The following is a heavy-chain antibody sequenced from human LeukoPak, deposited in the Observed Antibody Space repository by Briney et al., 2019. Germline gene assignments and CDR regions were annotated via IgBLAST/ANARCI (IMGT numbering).Heavy chain of an antibody. V-gene: IGHV3-23*01. J-gene: IGHJ4*02. CDR3: AKDIYYDSTGGLVFDY. Sequence: GGSLRLSCAASGLTFSSYAMSWVRQAPGKGLEWVSAISGSGGSTYYADSVKGRFTISRDNSKSTLYLQMNSLRAEDTAVYYCAKDIYYDSTGGLVFDYWGQGTLVTVSS. CDR1: GLTFSSYA. CDR2: ISGSGGST. D-gene: IGHD3-22*01.